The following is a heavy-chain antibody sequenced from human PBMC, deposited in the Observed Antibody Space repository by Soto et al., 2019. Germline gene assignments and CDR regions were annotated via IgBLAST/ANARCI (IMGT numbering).Heavy chain of an antibody. D-gene: IGHD5-18*01. J-gene: IGHJ6*02. CDR1: VGSISSGDYY. V-gene: IGHV4-30-4*01. Sequence: SETLSLTCTVSVGSISSGDYYWSWIRQPPGKGLEWIGYIYYSGSTYHNPSLKSRVTISVDTSKNQFSLKLSSVTAADTAMYYCARALIQLWPHYYYGMDVWGQGTTVTVSS. CDR3: ARALIQLWPHYYYGMDV. CDR2: IYYSGST.